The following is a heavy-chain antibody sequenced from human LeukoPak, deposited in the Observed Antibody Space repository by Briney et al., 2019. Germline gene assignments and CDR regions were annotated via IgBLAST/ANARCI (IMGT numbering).Heavy chain of an antibody. CDR1: GGSISSYY. V-gene: IGHV4-4*07. CDR3: ARDLELLSENAFDI. J-gene: IGHJ3*02. CDR2: IYTSEST. Sequence: SETLSLTCTVSGGSISSYYWSWIRQPAGKGLEWIGRIYTSESTNYNPSLKSRVTMSVDTSKNQFSLKLSSVTAADTAVYYCARDLELLSENAFDIWGQGTMVTVSS. D-gene: IGHD1-26*01.